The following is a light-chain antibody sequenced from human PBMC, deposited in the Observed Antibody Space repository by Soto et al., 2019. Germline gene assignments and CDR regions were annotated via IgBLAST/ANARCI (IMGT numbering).Light chain of an antibody. CDR3: QQYYSYPRT. CDR2: AAS. V-gene: IGKV1-8*01. Sequence: AIRMNPSPSSLSASTGDRVTITCRASQGISSYLAWYQQKPGKAHTLLIYAASTLQSGVPSRFSGSGSGTDFTLTISCLQSEDFATYYRQQYYSYPRTFGQGTKVEIK. CDR1: QGISSY. J-gene: IGKJ1*01.